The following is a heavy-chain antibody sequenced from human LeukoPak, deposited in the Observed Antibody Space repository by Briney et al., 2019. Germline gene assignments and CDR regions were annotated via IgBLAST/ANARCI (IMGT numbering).Heavy chain of an antibody. CDR2: ISGSGGST. D-gene: IGHD3-22*01. V-gene: IGHV3-23*01. CDR3: AKGIYYYDSSGYES. Sequence: GGSLRLSCAASGFTFSSYAMSWVRQAPGKGLEWDSAISGSGGSTYYADSVKGRFTISRDNSKNTLYLQMNSLRAEDTAVYYCAKGIYYYDSSGYESWGQGTLVTVSS. J-gene: IGHJ5*02. CDR1: GFTFSSYA.